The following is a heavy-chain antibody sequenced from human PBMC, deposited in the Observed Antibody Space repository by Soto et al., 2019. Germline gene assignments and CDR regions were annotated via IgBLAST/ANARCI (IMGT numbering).Heavy chain of an antibody. V-gene: IGHV2-5*01. Sequence: QIALKESGPTLVKHSQTLTLTCTFSGFAFSTTGAGVCWIRQPPGKALEWLALIFWNDAKSYSPSLRSRLNIIKDTSKNQVVLTMTNVDPVDTATYYCAYRRGGRSSGGNFDYWGQGTPVTVYS. CDR2: IFWNDAK. CDR3: AYRRGGRSSGGNFDY. J-gene: IGHJ4*02. D-gene: IGHD2-15*01. CDR1: GFAFSTTGAG.